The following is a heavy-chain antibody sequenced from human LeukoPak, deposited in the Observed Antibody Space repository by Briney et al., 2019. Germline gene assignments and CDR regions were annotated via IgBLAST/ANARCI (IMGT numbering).Heavy chain of an antibody. Sequence: SETLSLTCTVSGGSISSSSYYWGWIRQPPGKGLEWIGSIYYSGSTYYNPSLKSRVTISVDTSKNQFSLKLSSVTAADTAVYYCARNYDIWGGFDPWGQGTLVTVSS. J-gene: IGHJ5*02. CDR2: IYYSGST. D-gene: IGHD3-9*01. CDR3: ARNYDIWGGFDP. V-gene: IGHV4-39*01. CDR1: GGSISSSSYY.